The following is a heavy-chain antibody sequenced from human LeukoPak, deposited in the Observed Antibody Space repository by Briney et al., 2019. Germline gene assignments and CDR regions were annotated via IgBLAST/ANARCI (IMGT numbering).Heavy chain of an antibody. CDR3: ARDRGGSSSGNFDY. J-gene: IGHJ4*02. CDR1: GGSISSSSYY. Sequence: SETLSLTCTVSGGSISSSSYYWGWIRQPPGKGLEWIGSIYYSGSTYYNPSLKSRVTISVDTSKNQFSLKLSSVTAADTAVYYCARDRGGSSSGNFDYWGQGTLVTVSS. V-gene: IGHV4-39*07. D-gene: IGHD6-6*01. CDR2: IYYSGST.